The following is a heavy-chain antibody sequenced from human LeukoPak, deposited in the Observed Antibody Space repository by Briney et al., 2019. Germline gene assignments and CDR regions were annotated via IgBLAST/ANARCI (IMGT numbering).Heavy chain of an antibody. V-gene: IGHV3-7*05. CDR1: GFIFSTYS. D-gene: IGHD1-1*01. Sequence: GGSLRLSCGASGFIFSTYSMTWVRQAPGKGLEWVANIREDGSEKYYVDSLKGRFTISRDNAKNSLYLQMNSLRAEDTAVYYCVGGGGTFVYWGQGTLGTVSS. CDR3: VGGGGTFVY. J-gene: IGHJ4*02. CDR2: IREDGSEK.